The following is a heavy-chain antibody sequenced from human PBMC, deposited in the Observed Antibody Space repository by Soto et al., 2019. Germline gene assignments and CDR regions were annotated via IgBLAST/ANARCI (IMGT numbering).Heavy chain of an antibody. CDR1: GGSISNYY. CDR3: ASGGNWFDP. V-gene: IGHV4-59*01. D-gene: IGHD3-16*01. CDR2: MYYNGNI. J-gene: IGHJ5*02. Sequence: SETLSLTCNVSGGSISNYYWTWVRQSPEKGLEWIGYMYYNGNINYSPSLKSRVTISIDTSKNQFSLTLKSVTAADTAVYYCASGGNWFDPWGQGVLVTVSS.